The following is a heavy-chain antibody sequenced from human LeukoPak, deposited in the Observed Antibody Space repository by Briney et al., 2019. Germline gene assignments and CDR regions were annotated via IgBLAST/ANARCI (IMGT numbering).Heavy chain of an antibody. V-gene: IGHV1-2*02. J-gene: IGHJ3*02. Sequence: ASVKVSCKASGYTFTGYYMHWVRQAPGQGLEWMGWINPNCGGTNYAQKFQGRVTMTRDTSISTAYMELSRLRSDDTAVYYCARENYGDYAPGAFDIWGQGTMVTVSS. CDR2: INPNCGGT. CDR1: GYTFTGYY. D-gene: IGHD4-17*01. CDR3: ARENYGDYAPGAFDI.